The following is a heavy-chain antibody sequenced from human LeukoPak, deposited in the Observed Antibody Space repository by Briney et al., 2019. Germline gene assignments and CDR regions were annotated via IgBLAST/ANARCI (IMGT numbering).Heavy chain of an antibody. V-gene: IGHV3-30*18. J-gene: IGHJ4*02. CDR1: GFTFSSYG. D-gene: IGHD4-17*01. CDR3: AKAIYGDYWMYDY. Sequence: PGGTLRLSCAASGFTFSSYGMHWVRQAPGKGLEWVAVISYDGSNKYYADSVKGRFTISRDNSKNTLYLQMNSLRAEDTAVYYCAKAIYGDYWMYDYWGQGTLVTVSS. CDR2: ISYDGSNK.